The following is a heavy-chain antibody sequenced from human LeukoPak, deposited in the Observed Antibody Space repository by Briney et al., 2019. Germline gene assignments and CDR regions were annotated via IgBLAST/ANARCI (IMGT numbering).Heavy chain of an antibody. Sequence: GASVKVSCKASGYTFTGYCMRWVRQAPGQGLEWMGWINPNSGGTNYAQKFQGRVTMTRDTSISTAYMELSRLRSDDTAVYYCAREGGELGIGMSAFDIWGQGTKVTVSS. V-gene: IGHV1-2*02. CDR2: INPNSGGT. D-gene: IGHD7-27*01. CDR3: AREGGELGIGMSAFDI. CDR1: GYTFTGYC. J-gene: IGHJ3*02.